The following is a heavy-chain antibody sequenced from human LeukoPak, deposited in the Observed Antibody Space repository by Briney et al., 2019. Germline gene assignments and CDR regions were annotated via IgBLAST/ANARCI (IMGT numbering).Heavy chain of an antibody. CDR3: GRGNYHAFDI. CDR2: ISSSSSYT. CDR1: GFTFSSYW. J-gene: IGHJ3*02. D-gene: IGHD5-24*01. V-gene: IGHV3-74*01. Sequence: QPGGSLRLSCAGSGFTFSSYWMHWVRQAPGKGLEWVSYISSSSSYTNYADSVKGRFTISRDNAKNTLYLQMSSLRAEDTAVYYCGRGNYHAFDIWGQGTVVTVSS.